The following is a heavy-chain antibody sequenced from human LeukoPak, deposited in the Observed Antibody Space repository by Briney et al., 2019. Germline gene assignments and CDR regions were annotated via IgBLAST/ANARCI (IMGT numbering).Heavy chain of an antibody. J-gene: IGHJ4*02. Sequence: GGSLRLSCAASGFTFSSYWMSWVRQAPGKGLEWVANIKQDGSEKYYVDSVKGRFTISRDNAKNSLYVQMNSLRAEDTAVYYCAKGGVGATMLVDYWGQGTLVTVSS. CDR2: IKQDGSEK. CDR3: AKGGVGATMLVDY. D-gene: IGHD1-26*01. CDR1: GFTFSSYW. V-gene: IGHV3-7*01.